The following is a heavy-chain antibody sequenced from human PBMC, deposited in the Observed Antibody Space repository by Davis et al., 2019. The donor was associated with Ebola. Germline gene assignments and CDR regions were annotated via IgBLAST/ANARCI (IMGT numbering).Heavy chain of an antibody. CDR3: ARDIGYYGAQYFDY. CDR2: ISYDGSNK. D-gene: IGHD4-17*01. J-gene: IGHJ4*02. Sequence: PGGSLRLSCAASGFTFSSYAMHWVRQAPGKGLEWVAVISYDGSNKYYADSVKGRFTISRDNSKNTLYLQMNSLRAEDTAVYYCARDIGYYGAQYFDYWGQGTLVTVSS. CDR1: GFTFSSYA. V-gene: IGHV3-30-3*01.